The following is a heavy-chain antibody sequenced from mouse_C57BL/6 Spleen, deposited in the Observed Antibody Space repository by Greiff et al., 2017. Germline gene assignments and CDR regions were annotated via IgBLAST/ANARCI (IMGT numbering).Heavy chain of an antibody. J-gene: IGHJ1*03. Sequence: EVHLVESGGGLVQPGGSLSLSCAASGFTFTDYYMSWVRQPPGKALEWLGFIRNKANGYTTEYSASVKGRFTISRDNSQSSLYLQRNALGAEASATCYCAPSPSYWYFDVWGTGTTVTVSS. CDR2: IRNKANGYTT. CDR1: GFTFTDYY. V-gene: IGHV7-3*01. CDR3: APSPSYWYFDV. D-gene: IGHD6-1*01.